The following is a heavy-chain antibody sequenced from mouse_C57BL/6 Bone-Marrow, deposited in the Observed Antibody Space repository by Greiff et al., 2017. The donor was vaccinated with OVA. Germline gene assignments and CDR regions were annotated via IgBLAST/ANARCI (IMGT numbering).Heavy chain of an antibody. Sequence: QVQLQQSGAELVRPGASVTLSCKASGYTFTDYEMHWVKQTPVHGLEWIGAIDPETGGTAYNQKFKGKAILTADKSSSTAYMQFSSLTSEDSAIYYCASGDDYDRTYFDYWGQGTTLTVSS. J-gene: IGHJ2*01. CDR3: ASGDDYDRTYFDY. CDR2: IDPETGGT. D-gene: IGHD2-4*01. CDR1: GYTFTDYE. V-gene: IGHV1-15*01.